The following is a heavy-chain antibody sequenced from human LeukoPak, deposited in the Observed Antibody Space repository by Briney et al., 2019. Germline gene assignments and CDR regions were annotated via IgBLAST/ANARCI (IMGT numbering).Heavy chain of an antibody. CDR1: GYTFTSYY. Sequence: ASVKVSCKASGYTFTSYYMHWVRQAPGQGLEWMGIINPSGGSTSYAQKFQGRVTMTRDMSTSTVYMELSSLRSEDTAVYYCARGFVEGVNRVYYYMDVWGKGTTVTISS. V-gene: IGHV1-46*01. J-gene: IGHJ6*03. CDR3: ARGFVEGVNRVYYYMDV. D-gene: IGHD3-10*01. CDR2: INPSGGST.